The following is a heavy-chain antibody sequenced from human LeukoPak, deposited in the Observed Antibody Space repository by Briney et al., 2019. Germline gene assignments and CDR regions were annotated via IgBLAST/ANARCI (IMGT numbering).Heavy chain of an antibody. V-gene: IGHV3-7*01. J-gene: IGHJ4*02. CDR2: INQDGSAK. D-gene: IGHD6-13*01. CDR3: ARQPFDY. Sequence: GGSLRLSCAASGFTFSTYWMSWVRQAPGKVLEWVANINQDGSAKYYVDFMKGRFTISRDNAKNSLYLQMNSLRAEDTAVYYCARQPFDYWGQGTLVTVSS. CDR1: GFTFSTYW.